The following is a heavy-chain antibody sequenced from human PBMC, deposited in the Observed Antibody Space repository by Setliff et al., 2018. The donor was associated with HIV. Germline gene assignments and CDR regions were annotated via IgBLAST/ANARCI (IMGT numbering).Heavy chain of an antibody. CDR2: INPNNGGT. CDR3: ARDYYDSSGYYQYYFDY. V-gene: IGHV1-2*02. CDR1: GYTFTGYY. D-gene: IGHD3-22*01. Sequence: ASVKVSCKASGYTFTGYYMHWVRQAPGQGLEWMGWINPNNGGTNYAQKFQGRVTMTRDTSISTAYMELSRLRSDDTAVYYCARDYYDSSGYYQYYFDYWGQGTLVTVS. J-gene: IGHJ4*02.